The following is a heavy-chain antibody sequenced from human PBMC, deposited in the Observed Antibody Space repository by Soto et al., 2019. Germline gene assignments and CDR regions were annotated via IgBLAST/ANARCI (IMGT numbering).Heavy chain of an antibody. CDR2: IYWNDDK. CDR3: AKSGSSGLYGWFDP. D-gene: IGHD6-19*01. CDR1: GFGLSTSGVG. V-gene: IGHV2-5*01. J-gene: IGHJ5*02. Sequence: TLGRATHALTLTGVFAGFGLSTSGVGVCWIRQPPGNALEWLGLIYWNDDKRYSPSLKSRRTITKDTSKNQVVLTMTNMDPVDTATYYCAKSGSSGLYGWFDPWGQGTLVTVSS.